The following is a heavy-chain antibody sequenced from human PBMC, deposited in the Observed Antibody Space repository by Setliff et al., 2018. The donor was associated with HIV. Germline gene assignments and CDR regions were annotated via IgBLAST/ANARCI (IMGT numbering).Heavy chain of an antibody. Sequence: ETLSLTCIVSGGSISSYYWSWIRQSPGKGLEWIGYIYYSGSTNYNPSLKSRVTILVDTSKNQFSLKLNSVTAADTAVYYCARATFSSSWYPFDGFDIWGQGTMVTVSS. CDR1: GGSISSYY. V-gene: IGHV4-59*01. D-gene: IGHD6-13*01. CDR3: ARATFSSSWYPFDGFDI. J-gene: IGHJ3*02. CDR2: IYYSGST.